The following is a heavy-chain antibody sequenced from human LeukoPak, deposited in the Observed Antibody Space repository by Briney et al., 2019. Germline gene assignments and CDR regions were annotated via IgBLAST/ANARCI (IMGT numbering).Heavy chain of an antibody. V-gene: IGHV1-2*02. CDR2: INPNSGGT. Sequence: ASVKVSCKASGYTFTGYYIHWVRQAPGQGLEWMGWINPNSGGTNNAQKFQGRVTMTRDSSTSTAYMEVRRLTSDDTAVYYCARDEYCSGGSCYSPLYWGQGTLVTVSS. CDR3: ARDEYCSGGSCYSPLY. D-gene: IGHD2-15*01. J-gene: IGHJ4*02. CDR1: GYTFTGYY.